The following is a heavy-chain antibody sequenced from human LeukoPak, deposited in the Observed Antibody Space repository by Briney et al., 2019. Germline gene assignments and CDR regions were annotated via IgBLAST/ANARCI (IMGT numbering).Heavy chain of an antibody. D-gene: IGHD3-22*01. V-gene: IGHV3-30-3*01. CDR1: GFTFSSYA. Sequence: GSLRLSCAASGFTFSSYAMHWVRQAPGKGLEWVAVISYDGSNKYYADSVKGRFTISRDNSKNTLYLQMNSLRAEDTAVYYCARDHYDSIPWGQGTLVTVSS. CDR3: ARDHYDSIP. CDR2: ISYDGSNK. J-gene: IGHJ5*02.